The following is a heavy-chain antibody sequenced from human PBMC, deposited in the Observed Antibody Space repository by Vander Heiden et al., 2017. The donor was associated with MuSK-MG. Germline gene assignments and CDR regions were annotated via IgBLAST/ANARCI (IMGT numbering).Heavy chain of an antibody. D-gene: IGHD1-26*01. CDR2: INHSGST. CDR3: AGRGAYSGSYYYYYYMDV. J-gene: IGHJ6*03. CDR1: GGSFSGYY. V-gene: IGHV4-34*01. Sequence: QVQLQQWGAGLLKPSETLSLTCAVYGGSFSGYYWSWIRQPPGKGLEWIGEINHSGSTNYNPSLKSRVTISVDTSKNQFSLKLSSVTAADTAVYYCAGRGAYSGSYYYYYYMDVWGKGTTVTVS.